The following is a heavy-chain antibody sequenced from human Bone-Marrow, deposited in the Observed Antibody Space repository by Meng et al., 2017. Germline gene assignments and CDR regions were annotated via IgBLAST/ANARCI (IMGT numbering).Heavy chain of an antibody. J-gene: IGHJ4*02. D-gene: IGHD3-16*02. CDR2: TSYDGSNK. CDR1: GFTFSSYA. V-gene: IGHV3-30*04. CDR3: ARQYYDYVWGSYRAEDLDY. Sequence: SLKISCAASGFTFSSYAMHWVRQAPGKGLEWVAVTSYDGSNKYYADSVKGRFTISRDNSKNTLYLQMNSLRAEDTAVYYCARQYYDYVWGSYRAEDLDYWGQGTLVTVSS.